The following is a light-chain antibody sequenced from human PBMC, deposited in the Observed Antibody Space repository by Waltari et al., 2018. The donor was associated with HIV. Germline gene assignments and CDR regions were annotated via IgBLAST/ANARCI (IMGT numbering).Light chain of an antibody. CDR2: DVT. J-gene: IGLJ2*01. Sequence: QSALTQPPSASGSPGQSVAISCTGSSNDIGTYNFVSWYQHHPGQAPKLSIYDVTRRPPGIPDRFSGTNSGYTASLTVSDLQVEDEADYYCVSYTEKDTFLLFGGGTKLAV. CDR3: VSYTEKDTFLL. CDR1: SNDIGTYNF. V-gene: IGLV2-8*01.